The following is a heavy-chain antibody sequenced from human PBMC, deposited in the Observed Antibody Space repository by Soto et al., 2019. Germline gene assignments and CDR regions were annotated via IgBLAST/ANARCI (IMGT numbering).Heavy chain of an antibody. Sequence: SETLSLTCTVSGGSVSSGSYYWSWIRQPPGKGLEWIGYIYYSGSTNYNPSLKSRVTISVDTSKNQFSLKLSSVTAADTAVYYCARAWWLKLDYWGQGTLVTVSS. CDR1: GGSVSSGSYY. V-gene: IGHV4-61*01. CDR3: ARAWWLKLDY. CDR2: IYYSGST. J-gene: IGHJ4*02. D-gene: IGHD2-15*01.